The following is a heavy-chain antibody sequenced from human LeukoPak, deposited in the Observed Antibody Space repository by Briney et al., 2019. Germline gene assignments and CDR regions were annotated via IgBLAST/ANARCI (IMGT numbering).Heavy chain of an antibody. CDR3: ARDFRPGPGIAVAGTGFYFDY. CDR1: GYTFTSYY. J-gene: IGHJ4*02. CDR2: INPSGGST. D-gene: IGHD6-19*01. V-gene: IGHV1-46*01. Sequence: GASVKVSCKASGYTFTSYYMHWVRQAPGQGLEWMGIINPSGGSTSYAQKFQGRVTMTRDMSTSTVYMELSSLRSEDTAVYYCARDFRPGPGIAVAGTGFYFDYWGQGTLVTVSS.